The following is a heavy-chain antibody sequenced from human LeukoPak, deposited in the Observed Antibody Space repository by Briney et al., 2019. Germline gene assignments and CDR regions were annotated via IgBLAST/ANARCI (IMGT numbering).Heavy chain of an antibody. CDR1: GGSISSYY. CDR2: IYTSGST. D-gene: IGHD2-8*01. J-gene: IGHJ6*02. Sequence: SETLSLTCTVSGGSISSYYWSWIRQPAGKGLEWIGHIYTSGSTNYNPSLKSRVTMSVDTSKNQFSLKLSSVTAADTAVYYCARGMASYYYYGMDVWGQGTTVTVSS. CDR3: ARGMASYYYYGMDV. V-gene: IGHV4-4*07.